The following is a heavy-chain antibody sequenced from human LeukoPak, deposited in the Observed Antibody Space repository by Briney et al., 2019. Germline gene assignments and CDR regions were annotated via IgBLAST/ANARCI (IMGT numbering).Heavy chain of an antibody. D-gene: IGHD2-2*01. V-gene: IGHV3-23*01. J-gene: IGHJ4*02. CDR2: ISGSGGST. CDR1: GFTFSSYA. Sequence: PGGSLRLSCAASGFTFSSYAISWVRQAPGKGLEWVSAISGSGGSTYYADSVKGRFTISRDNPKNTLYLQMNSLRAEDTAVYYCAKVYCSSTSCPIDYWGQGTLVTVSS. CDR3: AKVYCSSTSCPIDY.